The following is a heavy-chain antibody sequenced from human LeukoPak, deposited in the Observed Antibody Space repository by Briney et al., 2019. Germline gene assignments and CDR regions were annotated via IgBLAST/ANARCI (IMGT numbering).Heavy chain of an antibody. J-gene: IGHJ4*02. CDR1: GVSVSSGSYY. V-gene: IGHV4-61*01. Sequence: SETLSLTCTVSGVSVSSGSYYWSWIRQPPGKGLEWIGYIYYTGSTNYNPSLKSRVTMSVDTSKNQFSLNLSSVTAADTAVYCCAEVDSSVYQIDYWGQGTLVTVSS. D-gene: IGHD3-22*01. CDR3: AEVDSSVYQIDY. CDR2: IYYTGST.